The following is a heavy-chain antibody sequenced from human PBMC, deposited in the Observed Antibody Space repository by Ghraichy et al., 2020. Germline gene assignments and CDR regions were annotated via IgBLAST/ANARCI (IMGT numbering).Heavy chain of an antibody. Sequence: ASVKVSCKASGYTFTSYAMHWVRQAPGQRLEWMGWINAGNGNTKYSQKFQGRVTITRDTSASTAYMELSSLRSEDTAVYYCARGMGPYLLWFGYEGWFDPWGQGTLVTVSS. V-gene: IGHV1-3*01. CDR3: ARGMGPYLLWFGYEGWFDP. CDR1: GYTFTSYA. CDR2: INAGNGNT. D-gene: IGHD3-10*01. J-gene: IGHJ5*02.